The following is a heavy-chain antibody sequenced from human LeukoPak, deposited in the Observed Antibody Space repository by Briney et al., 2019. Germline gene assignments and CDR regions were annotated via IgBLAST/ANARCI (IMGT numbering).Heavy chain of an antibody. J-gene: IGHJ5*02. CDR3: ARGRIWTFGFDP. D-gene: IGHD1-1*01. Sequence: ASVKVSCKASGGTFSSYAISWVRQAPGQGLEWMGGIIPIFGTANYAQKFQGRVTITADESTSTAYMELSSLRSEDTAVYYCARGRIWTFGFDPWGQGTLVTVSS. V-gene: IGHV1-69*01. CDR1: GGTFSSYA. CDR2: IIPIFGTA.